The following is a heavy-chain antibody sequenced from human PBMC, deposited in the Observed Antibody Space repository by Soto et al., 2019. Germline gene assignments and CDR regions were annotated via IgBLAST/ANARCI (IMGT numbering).Heavy chain of an antibody. Sequence: QVQLVQSGAEVKKPGASVKVSCKASGYIFTNYYIHWVRQAPGQGLEWMAIINPLPTSGSTNYAQKFQGSVTVTRDTSTSTVYLELSSLRSDDTAVYYCARYLAAAAYWGQGTLVTVSS. D-gene: IGHD6-13*01. CDR2: INPLPTSGST. J-gene: IGHJ4*02. CDR1: GYIFTNYY. CDR3: ARYLAAAAY. V-gene: IGHV1-46*01.